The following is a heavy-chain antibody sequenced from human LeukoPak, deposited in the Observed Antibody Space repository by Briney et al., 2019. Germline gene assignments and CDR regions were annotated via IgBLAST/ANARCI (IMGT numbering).Heavy chain of an antibody. CDR2: IYYSGTT. V-gene: IGHV4-59*01. J-gene: IGHJ6*02. Sequence: SETLSLTCIVSGGSISSNYWSWIRQPPGKGLEWIGFIYYSGTTNYNPSLKSRVTISVDTSKNQFSLQLSSVTAADTAVYYCARVPHYYAVDVWGQGTTVTVSS. CDR3: ARVPHYYAVDV. CDR1: GGSISSNY.